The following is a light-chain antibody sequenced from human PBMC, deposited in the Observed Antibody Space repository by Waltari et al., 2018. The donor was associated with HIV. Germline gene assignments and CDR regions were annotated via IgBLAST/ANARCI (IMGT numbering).Light chain of an antibody. CDR3: QQYNSYSPST. CDR1: QIIRTY. J-gene: IGKJ2*01. Sequence: DIHMTQSPSTLSASVGDRVTITCRASQIIRTYLAWYQHKPGKAPKVLIYKASSLESGVPSRFSGSGSGTEFTLTISSLQPDDFATYYCQQYNSYSPSTFGQGTKLEIK. CDR2: KAS. V-gene: IGKV1-5*03.